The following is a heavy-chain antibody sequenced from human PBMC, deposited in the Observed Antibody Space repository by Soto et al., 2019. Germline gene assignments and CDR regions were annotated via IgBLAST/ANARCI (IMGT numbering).Heavy chain of an antibody. CDR2: IWFDGSDK. D-gene: IGHD6-13*01. J-gene: IGHJ5*02. V-gene: IGHV3-33*01. Sequence: QEQLVESGGGVVQPGTSLRLSCVASGFTFNSYGMHWVRQAPGKGLEWVAAIWFDGSDKYYADSVKGRFTISRDNSKNTLYLQMNSLRAEDTGVYYCARLVGAAAGRFDPWGQGTLFIVSS. CDR1: GFTFNSYG. CDR3: ARLVGAAAGRFDP.